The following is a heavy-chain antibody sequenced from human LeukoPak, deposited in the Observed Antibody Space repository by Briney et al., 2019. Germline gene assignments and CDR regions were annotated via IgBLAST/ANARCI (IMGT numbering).Heavy chain of an antibody. Sequence: ASVKVSCKVSGYTLTELSMHWVRQAPGKGLEWMGGFDPEDGETIYAQKFQGRVTMTEDTSTDTAYMELSSLRSEDTAVYYCATGRIFGVVIGVHRGDYYGMDVWGQGTTVTVSS. D-gene: IGHD3-3*01. CDR1: GYTLTELS. CDR3: ATGRIFGVVIGVHRGDYYGMDV. CDR2: FDPEDGET. J-gene: IGHJ6*02. V-gene: IGHV1-24*01.